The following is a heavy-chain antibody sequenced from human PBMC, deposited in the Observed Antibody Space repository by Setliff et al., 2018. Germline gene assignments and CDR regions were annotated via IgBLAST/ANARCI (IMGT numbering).Heavy chain of an antibody. CDR1: GFTFSSYA. V-gene: IGHV3-23*01. CDR3: AKLRTPGTGYYYYAMDV. J-gene: IGHJ6*02. Sequence: GGSLRLSCAASGFTFSSYAMTWVRQAPGKGLECVSGISATSGTTNYADAVKGRFTISRDNSKNTLYVQMNSMRADDTAVYYCAKLRTPGTGYYYYAMDVWGQGTTVTVSS. D-gene: IGHD3-10*01. CDR2: ISATSGTT.